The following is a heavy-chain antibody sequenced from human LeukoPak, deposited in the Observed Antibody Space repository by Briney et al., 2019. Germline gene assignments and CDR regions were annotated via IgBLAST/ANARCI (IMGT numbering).Heavy chain of an antibody. Sequence: GASLKISCTASGYSFSSYWIGWVRQLSGKRLEWMGIIYPGDSDTRSSPSFHGQVTISADNSISTAYLQWSSLKASDTAMYYCARHPGSYYYDSSGYYPDYWGQGTLVTVSS. CDR2: IYPGDSDT. CDR3: ARHPGSYYYDSSGYYPDY. CDR1: GYSFSSYW. J-gene: IGHJ4*02. D-gene: IGHD3-22*01. V-gene: IGHV5-51*01.